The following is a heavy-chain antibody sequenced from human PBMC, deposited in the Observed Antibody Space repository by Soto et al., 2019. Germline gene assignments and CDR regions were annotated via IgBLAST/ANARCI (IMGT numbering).Heavy chain of an antibody. CDR1: GFTFDDNA. J-gene: IGHJ4*02. D-gene: IGHD2-8*01. Sequence: EVQLVESGGGLVQPGRSLRLSCAASGFTFDDNAMHWVRQSPGKGLEWVSGISWNSGTIAYADSVKGRFTISRDNAKNSLYLKMNGLGPEDTALFFCARNMYFFPAGGGGIDDWGQGTLVTVSS. CDR2: ISWNSGTI. V-gene: IGHV3-9*01. CDR3: ARNMYFFPAGGGGIDD.